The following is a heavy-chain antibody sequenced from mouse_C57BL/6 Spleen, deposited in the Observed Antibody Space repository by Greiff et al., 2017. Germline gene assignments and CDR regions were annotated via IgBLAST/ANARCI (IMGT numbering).Heavy chain of an antibody. V-gene: IGHV1-82*01. CDR1: GYAFSSSW. CDR3: AREGYDGLGRFAY. D-gene: IGHD2-2*01. CDR2: IYPGDGDT. Sequence: QVQLKESGPELVKPGASVKISCKASGYAFSSSWMNWVKQRPGKGLEWIGRIYPGDGDTNYNGKFKGKATLTADKSSSTAYMQLSSLTSEDSAVYFCAREGYDGLGRFAYWGQGTLVTVSA. J-gene: IGHJ3*01.